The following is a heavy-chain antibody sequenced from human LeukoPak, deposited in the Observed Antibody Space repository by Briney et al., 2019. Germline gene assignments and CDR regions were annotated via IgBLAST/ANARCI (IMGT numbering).Heavy chain of an antibody. CDR2: IYPGDSDT. J-gene: IGHJ1*01. CDR1: GYSFTSYW. CDR3: ASVTCSSTSCYGHEYFQH. D-gene: IGHD2-2*01. Sequence: GESLKISCKGSGYSFTSYWIGWVRQRPGKGLEWMWIIYPGDSDTRYSPSCQGQVTISADKSISTAYLQWRSLKASDTAMYYCASVTCSSTSCYGHEYFQHWGQGTLVTVSS. V-gene: IGHV5-51*01.